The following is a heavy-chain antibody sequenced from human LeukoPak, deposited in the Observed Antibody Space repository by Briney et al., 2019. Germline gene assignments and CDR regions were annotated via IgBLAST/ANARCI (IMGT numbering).Heavy chain of an antibody. V-gene: IGHV1-2*02. Sequence: ASVKVSCTSSGYTFTGYYMHWVRQPPGQGLEWVGWINPNSGGTNYAQKFQGRVTMTMDTSISTASMELNRLRSNDTAVYYCPRDAVRGGNFDYWGQGTLVTVSS. CDR3: PRDAVRGGNFDY. D-gene: IGHD3-10*01. CDR1: GYTFTGYY. CDR2: INPNSGGT. J-gene: IGHJ4*02.